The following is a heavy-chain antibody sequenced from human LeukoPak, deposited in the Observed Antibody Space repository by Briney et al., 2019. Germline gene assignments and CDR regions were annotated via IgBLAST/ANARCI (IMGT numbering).Heavy chain of an antibody. CDR1: GFTFRNYG. J-gene: IGHJ4*02. Sequence: GGSLRLSCAVSGFTFRNYGMSWVRQAPGKGLEWVSAISGSGDSTYYTDSVKGRFTISRDNDKNTLYLQMSSLRDEDTAIYYCAKGHGDWYFCYFDYWGQGTLVTVSS. CDR3: AKGHGDWYFCYFDY. D-gene: IGHD2-21*02. CDR2: ISGSGDST. V-gene: IGHV3-23*01.